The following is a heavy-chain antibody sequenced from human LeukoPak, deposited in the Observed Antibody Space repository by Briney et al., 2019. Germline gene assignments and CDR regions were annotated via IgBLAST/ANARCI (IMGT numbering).Heavy chain of an antibody. J-gene: IGHJ4*02. CDR2: ISSSSSTI. D-gene: IGHD1-26*01. V-gene: IGHV3-48*04. Sequence: GGSLRLSCAASGFTFSSYSMNWVRQAPGKGLEWVSYISSSSSTIHYADSVKGRFTISRDNAKNTLYLQMNSVRAEDTAVYYCARPRYSGSYWGGRLTDVFDYWGQGTLVTVSS. CDR1: GFTFSSYS. CDR3: ARPRYSGSYWGGRLTDVFDY.